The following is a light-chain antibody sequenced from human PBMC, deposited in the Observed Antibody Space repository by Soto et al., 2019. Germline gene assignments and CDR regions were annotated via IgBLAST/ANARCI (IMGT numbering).Light chain of an antibody. CDR3: QQSYSTPPT. J-gene: IGKJ5*01. CDR1: QGISTL. CDR2: ESS. V-gene: IGKV1-39*01. Sequence: IQLTQSPSSLSASVGDRVTITCRASQGISTLLAWYQQKPGKAPKVLIYESSLLQSGVPSRFSGSGSGTDFTLTISSLQPEDFATYYCQQSYSTPPTFGQGTRLEIK.